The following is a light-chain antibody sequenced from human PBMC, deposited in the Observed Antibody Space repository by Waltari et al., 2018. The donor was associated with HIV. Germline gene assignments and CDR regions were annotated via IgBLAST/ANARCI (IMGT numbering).Light chain of an antibody. Sequence: DIVMTQTPLSLSVTPGQTASISRKSSQSLLHSDGTTYLYWYLQKPGQFPQLLIHEVSNRFSGVPDRFSGSWSGTDFTLKISRVEAEDVGVYYCMQSIQPSLTFGGGTKVEIK. CDR3: MQSIQPSLT. CDR1: QSLLHSDGTTY. V-gene: IGKV2D-29*02. J-gene: IGKJ4*01. CDR2: EVS.